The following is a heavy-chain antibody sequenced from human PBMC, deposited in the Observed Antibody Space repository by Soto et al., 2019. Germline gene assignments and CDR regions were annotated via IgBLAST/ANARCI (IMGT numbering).Heavy chain of an antibody. D-gene: IGHD2-8*01. CDR3: ASDFNGLPP. V-gene: IGHV6-1*01. Sequence: SQTLSLTXVISGDSVSSTSAAWNWLRQSPSRGLEWLGRTYYRSKWHRDYAMSVESRIIINPDTSKNQFSLQLNSMTPDDSAVYYCASDFNGLPPWGQGTLVTVSS. CDR2: TYYRSKWHR. CDR1: GDSVSSTSAA. J-gene: IGHJ5*02.